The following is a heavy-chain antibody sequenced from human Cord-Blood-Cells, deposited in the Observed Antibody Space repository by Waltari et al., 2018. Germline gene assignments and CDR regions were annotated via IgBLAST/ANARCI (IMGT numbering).Heavy chain of an antibody. D-gene: IGHD7-27*01. CDR1: GGPFSGYY. CDR3: ARGFNWGSDYFDY. V-gene: IGHV4-34*01. CDR2: INHSGST. J-gene: IGHJ4*02. Sequence: QVQLQQWGAGLLKPSEPLSLTCAVYGGPFSGYYWTWIRQPPGKGLEWIGEINHSGSTNYNPSLKSRVTISVDTSKNQFSLKLSSVTAADTAVYYCARGFNWGSDYFDYWGQGTLVTVSS.